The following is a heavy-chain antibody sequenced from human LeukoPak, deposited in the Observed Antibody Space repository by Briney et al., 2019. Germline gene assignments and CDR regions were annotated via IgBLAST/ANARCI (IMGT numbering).Heavy chain of an antibody. CDR1: GFTFSSYT. J-gene: IGHJ4*02. CDR2: ISSSDSTI. V-gene: IGHV3-48*02. CDR3: AREVLTGGYYIDY. Sequence: GGSLRLSCAASGFTFSSYTMDWVRQAPGKGLEWVSYISSSDSTIYYADSVKGRFTISRDNAKNSLYLQMNSLRDEDTAVYYCAREVLTGGYYIDYWGQGTLVTVSS. D-gene: IGHD3-10*01.